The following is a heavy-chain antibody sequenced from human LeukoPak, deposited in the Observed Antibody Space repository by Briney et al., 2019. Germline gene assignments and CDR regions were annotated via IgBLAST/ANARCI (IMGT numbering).Heavy chain of an antibody. D-gene: IGHD2/OR15-2a*01. CDR2: INGDGSTT. J-gene: IGHJ5*02. V-gene: IGHV3-74*01. CDR1: GXTFSTYC. Sequence: QPGGSLRLSFAASGXTFSTYCMHWVRQAPGTVLVWVSRINGDGSTTTYADSVKGRFTISRDNAKSTLYLQVNSLRVEDAAVYYCARVVLSGAYQIDLWGQGTLVTVSS. CDR3: ARVVLSGAYQIDL.